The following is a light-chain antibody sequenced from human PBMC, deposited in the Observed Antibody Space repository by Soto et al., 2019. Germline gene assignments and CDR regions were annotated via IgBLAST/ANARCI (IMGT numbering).Light chain of an antibody. CDR2: DTS. V-gene: IGKV3-11*01. CDR1: QTVGSY. J-gene: IGKJ1*01. CDR3: QQRSDWPPT. Sequence: EVLMTQSPATLSVSPGEKVTLSCWASQTVGSYLAWFRQTPGQAPRLLIYDTSIRATGIPARFSGSGSGTDFTLTISSLEAEDFAVYYCQQRSDWPPTFGQGTKVDIK.